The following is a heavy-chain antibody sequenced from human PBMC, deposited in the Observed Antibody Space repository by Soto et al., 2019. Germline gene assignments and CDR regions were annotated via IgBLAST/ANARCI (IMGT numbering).Heavy chain of an antibody. Sequence: QVQLQQWGAGLLEPTETLSLTCAVYGGSISGYYWSWIRQPPEKGLEWIGEINHSGSTNYNPSLKSRVTISVDTSKNQFSPKLSSVTAADTAVYYCARVSLEVSSFRGSYRSFESKNFDYWGQGTLVTVSS. CDR3: ARVSLEVSSFRGSYRSFESKNFDY. J-gene: IGHJ4*02. D-gene: IGHD6-13*01. CDR1: GGSISGYY. CDR2: INHSGST. V-gene: IGHV4-34*01.